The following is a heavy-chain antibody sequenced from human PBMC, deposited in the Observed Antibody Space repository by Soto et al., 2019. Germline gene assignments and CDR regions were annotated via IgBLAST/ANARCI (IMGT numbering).Heavy chain of an antibody. Sequence: QVQLVQSGAEAKKPGSSVKVSCKTSGGTFSSYAISWVRQAPGQGLEWMGGIVPLFRTTNYAQKFQGRVTITAATSTYTVYMELSELRSGDTAVYYCARGGYSSTWSNLLDRSGLDVWGQGTTVTVSS. V-gene: IGHV1-69*06. CDR2: IVPLFRTT. J-gene: IGHJ6*02. CDR3: ARGGYSSTWSNLLDRSGLDV. D-gene: IGHD6-13*01. CDR1: GGTFSSYA.